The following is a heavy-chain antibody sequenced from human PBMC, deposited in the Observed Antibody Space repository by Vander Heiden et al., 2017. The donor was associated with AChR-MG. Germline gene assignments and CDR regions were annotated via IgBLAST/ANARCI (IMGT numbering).Heavy chain of an antibody. V-gene: IGHV3-9*01. CDR1: VFPFDDYA. J-gene: IGHJ3*01. CDR2: IRWNSGSI. D-gene: IGHD3-16*02. Sequence: EVQLVVSGGGLVQPGRSLRLSCAASVFPFDDYAVHWVRQAPGKGLEWVSGIRWNSGSIGYADSVKGRFTISRDNAKNSLYLQMNSLRAEDTALYYCAKDEITFGGVIASWGQGTMVTVSS. CDR3: AKDEITFGGVIAS.